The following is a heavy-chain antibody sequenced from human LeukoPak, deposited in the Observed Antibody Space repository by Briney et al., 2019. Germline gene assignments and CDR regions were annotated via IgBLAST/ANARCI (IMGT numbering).Heavy chain of an antibody. V-gene: IGHV3-9*01. CDR3: AKGLDIVVVPASAFDI. CDR1: GFTFSSYA. D-gene: IGHD2-2*01. Sequence: GGSLRLSCAASGFTFSSYAMSWVRQAPGKGLEWVSGISWNSGSIGYADSVKGRFTISRDNAKNSLYLQMNSLRAEDTALYYCAKGLDIVVVPASAFDIWGQGTMVTVSS. CDR2: ISWNSGSI. J-gene: IGHJ3*02.